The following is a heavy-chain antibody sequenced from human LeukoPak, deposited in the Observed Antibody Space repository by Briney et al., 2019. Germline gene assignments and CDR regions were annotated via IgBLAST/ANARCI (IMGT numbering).Heavy chain of an antibody. CDR2: ISSNSDNT. CDR1: GYTFTSYG. CDR3: ARDWGSIKVIADY. D-gene: IGHD7-27*01. J-gene: IGHJ4*02. Sequence: ASVKVSFKATGYTFTSYGISWVRQAPGQGLEWMGWISSNSDNTNYAQKLQGRVTMTTDTSTSTAYMELRSLRSDDTALYFCARDWGSIKVIADYWGRGTLVTVSS. V-gene: IGHV1-18*01.